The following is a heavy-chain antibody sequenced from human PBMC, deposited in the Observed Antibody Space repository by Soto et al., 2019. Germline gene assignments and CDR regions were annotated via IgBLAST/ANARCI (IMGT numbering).Heavy chain of an antibody. CDR2: ISAYNGNT. CDR3: ARDPPPPDY. J-gene: IGHJ4*02. V-gene: IGHV1-18*01. CDR1: GYTFASYV. Sequence: QVQLVQSGAEVKKPGASVKVSCKASGYTFASYVISWMRQAPGQGLEWMGWISAYNGNTNYARKLQGRVTMTTDTSTSTAYMEPRSLSSDATAVYYCARDPPPPDYWGQGALVTVSS.